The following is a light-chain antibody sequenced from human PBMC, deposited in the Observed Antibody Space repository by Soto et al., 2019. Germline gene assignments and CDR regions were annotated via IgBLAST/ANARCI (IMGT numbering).Light chain of an antibody. CDR1: QSISSNY. CDR3: QQYGGSPRT. Sequence: ETVLTQSPGTLSLSPGERATLSCRASQSISSNYLAWYQQTPGQAPRLLIYDASSRAAGIPDRFSGSGSGTDFTLAISRLEPEDFGVYYCQQYGGSPRTFGQGTKVDIK. J-gene: IGKJ1*01. V-gene: IGKV3-20*01. CDR2: DAS.